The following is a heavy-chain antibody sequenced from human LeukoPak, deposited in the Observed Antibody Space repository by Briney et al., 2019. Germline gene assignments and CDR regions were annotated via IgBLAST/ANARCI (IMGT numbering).Heavy chain of an antibody. CDR3: ARDRGWRTSGYYLYHFDY. D-gene: IGHD3-22*01. CDR2: IKQGGSKK. Sequence: GGSLRLSCAASGFTVSSNYMSWVRQAPGKGLEWVANIKQGGSKKSYVDSVKGRFTISRDNAKNSLYLEMSSLRVEDTAVYYCARDRGWRTSGYYLYHFDYWGQGTLVTFAS. J-gene: IGHJ4*02. V-gene: IGHV3-7*01. CDR1: GFTVSSNY.